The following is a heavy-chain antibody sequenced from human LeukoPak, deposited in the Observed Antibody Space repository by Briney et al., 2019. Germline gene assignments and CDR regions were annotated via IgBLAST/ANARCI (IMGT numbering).Heavy chain of an antibody. V-gene: IGHV3-48*01. CDR1: GFTFNTYS. D-gene: IGHD4-17*01. Sequence: GGSLRLSCAASGFTFNTYSMNWVRQAPGKGLEWVSYISDSSRKIYYADSVKGRFTISRDNAKNSLYLQMNNLRAEDTAVYYCARGPYGDYIDAFGYWGQGTLVTVSS. J-gene: IGHJ4*02. CDR3: ARGPYGDYIDAFGY. CDR2: ISDSSRKI.